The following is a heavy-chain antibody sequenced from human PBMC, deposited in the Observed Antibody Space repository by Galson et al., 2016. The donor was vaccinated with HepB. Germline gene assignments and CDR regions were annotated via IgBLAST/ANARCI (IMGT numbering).Heavy chain of an antibody. D-gene: IGHD3-16*02. CDR2: INAGNGNT. V-gene: IGHV1-3*01. CDR1: GFSSNNNA. J-gene: IGHJ4*02. CDR3: ARESYTWYNPYYFDY. Sequence: SVKVSCKASGFSSNNNAMVWVRQAPGQRLEWMGWINAGNGNTKYSQNFQGRVTITRDTSASTVYMELSTLRSEDTAVYYCARESYTWYNPYYFDYWGQGTLVTVSS.